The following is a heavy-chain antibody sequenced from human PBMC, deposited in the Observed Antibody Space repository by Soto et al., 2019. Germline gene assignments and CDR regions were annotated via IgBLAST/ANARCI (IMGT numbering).Heavy chain of an antibody. D-gene: IGHD3-10*02. CDR1: GFTFSDYY. Sequence: GGSLRLSCAASGFTFSDYYMSWVRQAPGRGLEWIYYSSNSGTFARYATSVKGRFSISRDNANNSMYLEMNSLRVEDTAVYYCARSGENFNVLDYWGQGTTVTVS. V-gene: IGHV3-11*06. J-gene: IGHJ4*02. CDR2: SSNSGTFA. CDR3: ARSGENFNVLDY.